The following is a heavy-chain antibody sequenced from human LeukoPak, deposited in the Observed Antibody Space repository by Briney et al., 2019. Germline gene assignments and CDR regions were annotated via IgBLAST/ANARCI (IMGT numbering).Heavy chain of an antibody. D-gene: IGHD2-8*01. V-gene: IGHV3-66*02. Sequence: GGSLRLSCVVSGFSINNNGLSWFRQAPGKGLEWVSDMSGVGNTYYADSVKGRFTISRDNSKNTLYLQMNSLRAEDTAVYYCAREPRYCTNGVCYGEFDYWGQGTLVTVSS. CDR2: MSGVGNT. CDR3: AREPRYCTNGVCYGEFDY. CDR1: GFSINNNG. J-gene: IGHJ4*02.